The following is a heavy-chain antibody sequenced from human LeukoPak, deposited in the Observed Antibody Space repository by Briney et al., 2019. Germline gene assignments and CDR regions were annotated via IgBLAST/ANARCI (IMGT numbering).Heavy chain of an antibody. CDR2: INPNSGGT. CDR1: GYTFTGYY. D-gene: IGHD6-19*01. CDR3: ARGFSRTGYSSGWYGY. Sequence: ASVKVSCKASGYTFTGYYMHWVRQAPGQGLEWMGWINPNSGGTNYAQKFQGRVTMTRDTSISTAYMELSRLRSDDTAVYYCARGFSRTGYSSGWYGYWGQGTLVTVSS. V-gene: IGHV1-2*02. J-gene: IGHJ4*02.